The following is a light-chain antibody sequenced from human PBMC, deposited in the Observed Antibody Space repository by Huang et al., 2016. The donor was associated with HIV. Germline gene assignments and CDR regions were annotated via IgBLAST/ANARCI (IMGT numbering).Light chain of an antibody. CDR1: QSISSY. Sequence: DIQMTQSPSSLSASVGDRVTITCRASQSISSYLNWYKQKPGKAPKRLIYAASSLQSGVPSRFSGSGSGTDFTLTISSLQPEDFATYYCQQSYSTPWTFGQGTKVEIK. CDR2: AAS. CDR3: QQSYSTPWT. J-gene: IGKJ1*01. V-gene: IGKV1-39*01.